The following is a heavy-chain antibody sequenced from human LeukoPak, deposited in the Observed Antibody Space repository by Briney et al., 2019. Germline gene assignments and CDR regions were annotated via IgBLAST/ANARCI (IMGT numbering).Heavy chain of an antibody. D-gene: IGHD4-17*01. J-gene: IGHJ4*02. CDR1: GGTFSSYA. CDR2: IIPIFGTA. CDR3: ARDRGVDYGDHGPFY. V-gene: IGHV1-69*05. Sequence: ASVKVSCKASGGTFSSYAVSWVRQAPGQGLEWMGGIIPIFGTANYAQKFQGRVTITTDESTSTAYMQLSSLRSEDTAVYYCARDRGVDYGDHGPFYWGQGTLVTVSS.